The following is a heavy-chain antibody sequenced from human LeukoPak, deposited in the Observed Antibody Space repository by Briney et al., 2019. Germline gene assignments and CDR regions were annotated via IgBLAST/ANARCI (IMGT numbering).Heavy chain of an antibody. CDR3: ARVEPTYYYDSSGAFDI. Sequence: SETLSLTCTVSGGSISSYYWSWIRQPPGKGLEWIGYIYYSGSTNYNPSLKSRVTISVDTSKNQFSLKLSSVTAADTAVYYCARVEPTYYYDSSGAFDIWGQGTMVTVSS. V-gene: IGHV4-59*08. CDR1: GGSISSYY. J-gene: IGHJ3*02. D-gene: IGHD3-22*01. CDR2: IYYSGST.